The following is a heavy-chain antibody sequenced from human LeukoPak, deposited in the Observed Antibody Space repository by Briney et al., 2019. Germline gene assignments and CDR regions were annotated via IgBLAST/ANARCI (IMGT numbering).Heavy chain of an antibody. V-gene: IGHV1-18*01. CDR3: ARDRGELRFLEWFAYYYYYMDV. D-gene: IGHD3-3*01. J-gene: IGHJ6*03. Sequence: ASVKVSCKASGYTFTSYGISWVRQAPGQGLEWMGWISAYNGNPNYAQKLQGRVTMTTDTSTSTAYMELRSLRSDDTAVYYCARDRGELRFLEWFAYYYYYMDVWGKGTTVTVSS. CDR1: GYTFTSYG. CDR2: ISAYNGNP.